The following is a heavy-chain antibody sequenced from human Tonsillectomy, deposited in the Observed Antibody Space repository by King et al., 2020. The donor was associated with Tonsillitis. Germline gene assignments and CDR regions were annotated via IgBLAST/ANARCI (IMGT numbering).Heavy chain of an antibody. V-gene: IGHV4-31*03. CDR3: ARAKYYYDTRGYYPTYYFDY. Sequence: VQLQESGPGLVKPSQTLSLTCTVSGGSISSGGFYWSWIRQHPGKGLEWIGYIYYSGSTSYNPSLKSRISISVDTSKNQFSLKLSSVTAADTAVYYCARAKYYYDTRGYYPTYYFDYWGQGTLVTVSS. CDR2: IYYSGST. CDR1: GGSISSGGFY. J-gene: IGHJ4*02. D-gene: IGHD3-22*01.